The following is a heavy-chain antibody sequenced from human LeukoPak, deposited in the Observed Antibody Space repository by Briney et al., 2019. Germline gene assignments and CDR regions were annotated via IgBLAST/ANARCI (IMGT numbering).Heavy chain of an antibody. D-gene: IGHD3-3*01. V-gene: IGHV4-34*01. CDR3: ARLGAGPTYYDFWSGYSSFYFDY. J-gene: IGHJ4*02. CDR2: INHSGST. CDR1: GVSFSGYY. Sequence: SETLSLTCAVYGVSFSGYYWSWIRQPPGKGLEWIGEINHSGSTYYNPSLKSRVTISVDSSKNHFSLKLSSVTAADTAVYYCARLGAGPTYYDFWSGYSSFYFDYWGQGTLVTVSS.